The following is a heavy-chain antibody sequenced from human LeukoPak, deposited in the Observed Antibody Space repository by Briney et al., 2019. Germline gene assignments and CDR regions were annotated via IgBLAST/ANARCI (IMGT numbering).Heavy chain of an antibody. Sequence: ASVKVSCKASGYTFTSYYMHWVRQAPGQGLEWMGIINPSGGSTSYAQKFQGRVTMTRDTSTSTVYMELSSLRSEDTAVYYCARGDTAVAGRGYYFDYWGQGTLVTVSS. V-gene: IGHV1-46*01. CDR2: INPSGGST. D-gene: IGHD6-19*01. CDR3: ARGDTAVAGRGYYFDY. J-gene: IGHJ4*02. CDR1: GYTFTSYY.